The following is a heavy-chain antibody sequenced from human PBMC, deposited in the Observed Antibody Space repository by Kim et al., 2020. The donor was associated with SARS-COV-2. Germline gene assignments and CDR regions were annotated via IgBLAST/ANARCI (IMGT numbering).Heavy chain of an antibody. CDR3: AKSLSSSSGGMDV. Sequence: SEKGRITIPREDTTNPLYLQMNSLRAEDTAVYYCAKSLSSSSGGMDVWGQGTTVTVSS. J-gene: IGHJ6*02. D-gene: IGHD6-6*01. V-gene: IGHV3-33*06.